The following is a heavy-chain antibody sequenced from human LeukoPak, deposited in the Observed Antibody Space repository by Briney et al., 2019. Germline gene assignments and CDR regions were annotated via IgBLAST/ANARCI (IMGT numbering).Heavy chain of an antibody. CDR2: ISYDGSNK. V-gene: IGHV3-30-3*01. CDR1: GFTFSSYA. D-gene: IGHD3-22*01. CDR3: ARDLSPYYDSSGYLI. J-gene: IGHJ4*02. Sequence: GGSLRLSCAASGFTFSSYAMHWVRQAPGKGLEWVAVISYDGSNKYYADSAKGRFTISRDNSKNTLYLQMNSLRAEDTAVYYCARDLSPYYDSSGYLIWGQGTLVTVSS.